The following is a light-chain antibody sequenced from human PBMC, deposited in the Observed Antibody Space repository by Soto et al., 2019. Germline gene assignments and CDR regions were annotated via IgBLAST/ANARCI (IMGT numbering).Light chain of an antibody. Sequence: QSVLTQPPSASGSPGMSVTLSCSGTDNDVGRYDYVSWYQQHPGKAPKLLIYEVSKRPSGVPVRFSASKSGNTASLTVSGLQGEDEADYYCMSYVGGNSVAFGGGTKLTVL. CDR2: EVS. CDR3: MSYVGGNSVA. J-gene: IGLJ2*01. V-gene: IGLV2-8*01. CDR1: DNDVGRYDY.